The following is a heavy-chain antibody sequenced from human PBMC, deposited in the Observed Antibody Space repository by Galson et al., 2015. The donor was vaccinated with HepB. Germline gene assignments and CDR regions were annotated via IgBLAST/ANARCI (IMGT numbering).Heavy chain of an antibody. CDR3: ARDRAVVVVPAAMEGIGSWFDP. D-gene: IGHD2-2*01. CDR2: ISAYNGNT. CDR1: GYTFTSYG. J-gene: IGHJ5*02. Sequence: SVKVSCKASGYTFTSYGISWVRQAPGQGLEWMGWISAYNGNTNYAQKLQGRVTMTTDTSTSTAYMELRSLRSDDTAVYYCARDRAVVVVPAAMEGIGSWFDPWGQGTLVTVSS. V-gene: IGHV1-18*01.